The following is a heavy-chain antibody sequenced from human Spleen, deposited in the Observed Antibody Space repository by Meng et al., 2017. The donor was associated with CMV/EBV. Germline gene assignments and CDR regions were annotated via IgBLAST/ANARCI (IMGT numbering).Heavy chain of an antibody. CDR3: VRDQLGLDY. D-gene: IGHD1-1*01. Sequence: QGQLQQSGPGLLRPSQTLSLTCAISGDSVSSNVAAWNWVRKSPWRGLEWLGRTYYRSKWHNDYATSVKSRITINPDTSKNQFSLQLNSVTPEDTAAYYCVRDQLGLDYWGQGTLVTVSS. CDR1: GDSVSSNVAA. V-gene: IGHV6-1*01. CDR2: TYYRSKWHN. J-gene: IGHJ4*02.